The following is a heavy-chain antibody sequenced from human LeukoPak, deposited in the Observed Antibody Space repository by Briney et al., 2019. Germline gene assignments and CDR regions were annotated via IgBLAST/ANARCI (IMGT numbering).Heavy chain of an antibody. J-gene: IGHJ4*02. Sequence: GGSLRLSCVASGFTFSNYWMHWVRQPPGKGLVWVSRIYVDGRTTNYADSVKGRFTISRDNAKNSLYLQMNSLRAEDTAVYYCARAHSSGYFWAYYFDYWGQGTLVTVSS. CDR3: ARAHSSGYFWAYYFDY. CDR1: GFTFSNYW. CDR2: IYVDGRTT. D-gene: IGHD3-22*01. V-gene: IGHV3-74*01.